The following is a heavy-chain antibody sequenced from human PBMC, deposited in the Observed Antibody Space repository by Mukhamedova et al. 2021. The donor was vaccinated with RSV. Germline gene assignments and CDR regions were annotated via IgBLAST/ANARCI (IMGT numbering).Heavy chain of an antibody. D-gene: IGHD3-22*01. CDR2: IIPIFGTA. Sequence: GQGLEWMGGIIPIFGTANYAQKFQGRVTITADESTSTAYMELSSLRSEDTAVYYCARPLQDDSRGYYAAFDIWGQGTMVTVSS. V-gene: IGHV1-69*01. J-gene: IGHJ3*02. CDR3: ARPLQDDSRGYYAAFDI.